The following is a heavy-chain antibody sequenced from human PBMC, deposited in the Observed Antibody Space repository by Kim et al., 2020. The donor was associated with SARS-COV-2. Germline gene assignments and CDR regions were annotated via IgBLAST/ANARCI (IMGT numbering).Heavy chain of an antibody. CDR1: GFTFGDYA. CDR2: IRSKAYGGTT. Sequence: GGSLRLSCTASGFTFGDYAMSWVRQAPGKGLEWVGFIRSKAYGGTTEYAASVKGRFTISRDDSKSIAYLQMNSLKTEDTAVYYCTRDSYSSSAYYYYYYYMDVWGKGTTVTVSS. J-gene: IGHJ6*03. D-gene: IGHD6-6*01. CDR3: TRDSYSSSAYYYYYYYMDV. V-gene: IGHV3-49*04.